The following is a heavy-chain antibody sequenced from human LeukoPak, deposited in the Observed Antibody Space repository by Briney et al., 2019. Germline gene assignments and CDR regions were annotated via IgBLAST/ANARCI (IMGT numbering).Heavy chain of an antibody. Sequence: PGGSLRLSCAASGFTFSDYAMNWVRQAPGKGLEWVSTISGGGGTTYYADSVKGRFTISRDNSKNTLSLQMSSLRADDTAVYYCAKGRAGTVMVEYWGQGTLVTVSP. D-gene: IGHD1-7*01. CDR1: GFTFSDYA. J-gene: IGHJ4*02. CDR3: AKGRAGTVMVEY. V-gene: IGHV3-23*01. CDR2: ISGGGGTT.